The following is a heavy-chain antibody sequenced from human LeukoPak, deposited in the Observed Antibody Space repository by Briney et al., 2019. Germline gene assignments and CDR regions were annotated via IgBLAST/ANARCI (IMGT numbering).Heavy chain of an antibody. CDR2: ISYDGSNR. Sequence: GRSLRLSCAASGFTFSRYAMHWVRQAPGKGLEWVAVISYDGSNRYYADSVKGRFTISRDNSKNTLYLQMNSLRAEDTASYYCATDPRKSSQTRYFDNWGQGTLVTVSS. J-gene: IGHJ4*02. V-gene: IGHV3-30*04. D-gene: IGHD1-14*01. CDR3: ATDPRKSSQTRYFDN. CDR1: GFTFSRYA.